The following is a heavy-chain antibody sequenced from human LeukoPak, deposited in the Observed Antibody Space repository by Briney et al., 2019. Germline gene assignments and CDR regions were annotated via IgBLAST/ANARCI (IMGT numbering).Heavy chain of an antibody. CDR2: ISYDGSNK. Sequence: GGSLRLSCAASGFTFSSYAMHWVRQAPGKGLEWVAVISYDGSNKYYADSVKGRFTISRDNSKNTLYLQMISLRAEDTAVYYCARHAPLRYFDYGMDVWGQGTTVTVSS. J-gene: IGHJ6*02. CDR3: ARHAPLRYFDYGMDV. CDR1: GFTFSSYA. V-gene: IGHV3-30-3*01. D-gene: IGHD3-9*01.